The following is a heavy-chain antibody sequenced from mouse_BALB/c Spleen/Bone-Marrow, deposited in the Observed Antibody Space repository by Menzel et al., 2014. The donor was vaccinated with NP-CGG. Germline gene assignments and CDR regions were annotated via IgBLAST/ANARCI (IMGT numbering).Heavy chain of an antibody. CDR1: GYSFTNYW. J-gene: IGHJ3*01. Sequence: VQLQQSGAELVKPGASVKLSCKASGYSFTNYWMHWVKQRPGQGLEWIGKIDPSDSYSNYNQKLKGKATLTVDKSSSTAYMQLSSLTSEDAAVYYCARYGNYPVYWGQGTLVTVSA. CDR2: IDPSDSYS. D-gene: IGHD2-1*01. CDR3: ARYGNYPVY. V-gene: IGHV1-69*02.